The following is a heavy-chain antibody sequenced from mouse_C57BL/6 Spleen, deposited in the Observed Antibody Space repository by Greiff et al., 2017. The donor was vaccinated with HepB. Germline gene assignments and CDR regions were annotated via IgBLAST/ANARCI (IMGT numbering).Heavy chain of an antibody. V-gene: IGHV1-81*01. CDR2: IYPRSGNT. CDR1: GYTFTSYG. J-gene: IGHJ3*01. CDR3: ARSLLLRYPFAY. Sequence: VQLVESGAELARPGASVKLSCKASGYTFTSYGISWVKQRTGQGLEWIGEIYPRSGNTYYNEKFKGKATLTADKSSSTAYMELRSLTSEDSAVYFCARSLLLRYPFAYWGQGTLVTVSA. D-gene: IGHD1-1*01.